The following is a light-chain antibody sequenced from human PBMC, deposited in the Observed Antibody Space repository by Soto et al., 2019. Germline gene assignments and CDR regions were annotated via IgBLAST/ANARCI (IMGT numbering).Light chain of an antibody. J-gene: IGKJ4*01. CDR2: AAS. Sequence: DIQMTQSPSSLSASVGDRVTITCRASQGFSNSLAWYQQKPGKVPKLLIYAASTLQSGVPSRFSGSGSGTDFTLTISSLQAEYVATYYCQKCNCSPLPFGGGTKVEIK. V-gene: IGKV1-27*01. CDR3: QKCNCSPLP. CDR1: QGFSNS.